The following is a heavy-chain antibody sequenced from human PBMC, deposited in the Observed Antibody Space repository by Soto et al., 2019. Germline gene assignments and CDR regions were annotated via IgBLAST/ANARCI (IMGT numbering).Heavy chain of an antibody. CDR1: GGTFRSYA. CDR3: ESNTRGSYHFDY. D-gene: IGHD3-16*02. CDR2: IIPIFGTS. J-gene: IGHJ4*02. V-gene: IGHV1-69*01. Sequence: QVQLVQSGAEVKKPGSSVKVSCKASGGTFRSYAISWVRQAPGQGLEWMGGIIPIFGTSNYAQKFQGRLTIPADESTTTADMELSRLRSEDTAVYYCESNTRGSYHFDYWGQGTLVTVSS.